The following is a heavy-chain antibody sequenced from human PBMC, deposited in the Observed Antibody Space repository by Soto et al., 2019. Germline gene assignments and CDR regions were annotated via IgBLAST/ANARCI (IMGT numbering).Heavy chain of an antibody. CDR3: ARELVGATFFFDY. J-gene: IGHJ4*02. CDR1: GGTFSSYA. CDR2: IIPIFGTA. V-gene: IGHV1-69*13. D-gene: IGHD1-26*01. Sequence: SVKVSCKASGGTFSSYAISWVRQAPGQGLEWMGGIIPIFGTANYAQKFQGRVTITADESTSTAYMELSSLRSEDTAVYYCARELVGATFFFDYWGQGTLVTVSS.